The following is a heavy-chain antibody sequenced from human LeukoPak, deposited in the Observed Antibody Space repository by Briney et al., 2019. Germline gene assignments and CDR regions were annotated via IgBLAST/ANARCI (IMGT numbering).Heavy chain of an antibody. CDR3: AKNRLAAAGSSSWFDP. J-gene: IGHJ5*02. Sequence: PGGSLRLSCAASGFTFSSYSMNWVRQAPGKGLEWVSAISGSGGSTYYADSVKGRFTISRDNSKNTLYLQMNSLRAEDTAVYYCAKNRLAAAGSSSWFDPWGQGTLVTVSS. CDR1: GFTFSSYS. CDR2: ISGSGGST. D-gene: IGHD6-13*01. V-gene: IGHV3-23*01.